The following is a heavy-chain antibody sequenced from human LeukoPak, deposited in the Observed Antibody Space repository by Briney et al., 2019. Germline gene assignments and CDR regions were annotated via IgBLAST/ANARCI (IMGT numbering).Heavy chain of an antibody. Sequence: SVKVSCKASGYTFTGYYMHWVRQAPGQGLEWMGWINPNSGGTNYAQKFQGWVTMTRDTSSSTAYMELSRLRSDDTAVYYCARAGYSSSWYLNWFDPWGQGTLVTVSS. CDR1: GYTFTGYY. V-gene: IGHV1-2*04. J-gene: IGHJ5*02. D-gene: IGHD6-13*01. CDR2: INPNSGGT. CDR3: ARAGYSSSWYLNWFDP.